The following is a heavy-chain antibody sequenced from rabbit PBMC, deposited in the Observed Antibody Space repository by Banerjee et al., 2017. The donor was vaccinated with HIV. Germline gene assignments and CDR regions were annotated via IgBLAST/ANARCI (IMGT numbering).Heavy chain of an antibody. CDR2: IDPIFNNT. CDR1: GFDFSYYY. V-gene: IGHV1S43*01. D-gene: IGHD3-1*01. Sequence: QEQLVETGGSLVQPGGSLPLSCKASGFDFSYYYVSWVRQAPGKGLEWIGTIDPIFNNTYYASWVNGRFTISSDNAQNTVDLQMTSLTAADTATYFCARGGHGGGVVYGNLWGPGTLVTVS. CDR3: ARGGHGGGVVYGNL. J-gene: IGHJ4*01.